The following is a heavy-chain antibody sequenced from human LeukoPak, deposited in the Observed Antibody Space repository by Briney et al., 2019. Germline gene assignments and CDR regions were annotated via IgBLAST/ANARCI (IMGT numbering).Heavy chain of an antibody. CDR2: IYSGGST. CDR1: GFTVSSNY. D-gene: IGHD3-22*01. Sequence: PGGSLRLSCAASGFTVSSNYMSWVRQAPGKGLERVSVIYSGGSTYYADSVKGRFTISRDNSKNTLYLQMNSLRAEDTAVYYCARVMADSSGPVNDYWGQGALVTVSS. CDR3: ARVMADSSGPVNDY. V-gene: IGHV3-53*01. J-gene: IGHJ4*02.